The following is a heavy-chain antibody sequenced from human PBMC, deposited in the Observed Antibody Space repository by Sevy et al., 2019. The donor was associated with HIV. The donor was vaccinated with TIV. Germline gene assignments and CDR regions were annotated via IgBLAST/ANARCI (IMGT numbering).Heavy chain of an antibody. D-gene: IGHD1-26*01. Sequence: SETLSLTCAVYGGSFSGYYWTWIRQPPGKGLEWIGEIMPGGITNYNPSLKSRATISIDTSKNQFSLKVKSVTAADTAIYYCARGQWEHPFWGQGTQVTVSS. CDR3: ARGQWEHPF. V-gene: IGHV4-34*01. J-gene: IGHJ4*02. CDR1: GGSFSGYY. CDR2: IMPGGIT.